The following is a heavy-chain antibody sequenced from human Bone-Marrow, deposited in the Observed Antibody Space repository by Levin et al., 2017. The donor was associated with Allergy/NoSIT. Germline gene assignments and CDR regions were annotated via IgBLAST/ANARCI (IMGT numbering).Heavy chain of an antibody. CDR1: GGSISNYY. CDR3: ARVIVRKSTSSAYGLDV. CDR2: IYYSGST. J-gene: IGHJ6*02. V-gene: IGHV4-59*01. D-gene: IGHD2-2*01. Sequence: KASETLSLTCTVSGGSISNYYWSWIRQPPGKGLEWIGYIYYSGSTSYNPPLKSRVTISVDTSKNHFSLKLTSVTAAHTAVYYCARVIVRKSTSSAYGLDVWGQGTTVTVSS.